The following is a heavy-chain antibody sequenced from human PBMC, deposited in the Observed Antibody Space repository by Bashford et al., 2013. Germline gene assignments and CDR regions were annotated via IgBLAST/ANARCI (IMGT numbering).Heavy chain of an antibody. CDR3: ANVTFEDSIVKLNIGWFDP. Sequence: SVKVSCKASGGTFSSYAISWVRQAPGQGLEWMGGIIPIFGTANYAQKFQGRVTITADESTSTAYMELSSLRDEDTAVYYCANVTFEDSIVKLNIGWFDPWGQGTLVTVSS. CDR2: IIPIFGTA. CDR1: GGTFSSYA. V-gene: IGHV1-69*13. D-gene: IGHD2-21*01. J-gene: IGHJ5*02.